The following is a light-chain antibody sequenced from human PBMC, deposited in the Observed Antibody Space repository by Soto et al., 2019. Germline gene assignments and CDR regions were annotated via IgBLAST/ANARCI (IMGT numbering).Light chain of an antibody. Sequence: EIVLTQSPATLSLSPGERATLSCRANQGVSHYLAWYQQKPGQAPRLLIYDAFNRATGIPARFSGSGSGTDFTLTISSLEPEDFAVYYCQQNSIWPLTFGGGTKVEIK. CDR1: QGVSHY. CDR2: DAF. CDR3: QQNSIWPLT. V-gene: IGKV3-11*01. J-gene: IGKJ4*01.